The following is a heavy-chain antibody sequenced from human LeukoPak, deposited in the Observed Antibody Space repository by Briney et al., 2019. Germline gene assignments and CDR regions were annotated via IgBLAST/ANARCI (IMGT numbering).Heavy chain of an antibody. CDR1: GGSISSGGYY. V-gene: IGHV4-61*08. D-gene: IGHD6-13*01. CDR2: IYYSGST. CDR3: ARGRYSSSWYRY. Sequence: SETLSLTCTVSGGSISSGGYYWSWIRQHPGKGLEWIGYIYYSGSTNYNPSLKSRVTISVDTSKNQFSLKLSSVTAADTAVYYCARGRYSSSWYRYWGQGTLVTVSS. J-gene: IGHJ4*02.